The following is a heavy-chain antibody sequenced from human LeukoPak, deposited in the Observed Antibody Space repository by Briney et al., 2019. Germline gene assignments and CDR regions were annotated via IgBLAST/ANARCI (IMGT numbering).Heavy chain of an antibody. D-gene: IGHD4-17*01. V-gene: IGHV4-59*01. CDR3: ARGSDDYGDYYFDY. J-gene: IGHJ4*02. Sequence: PSETLSLTCTVSGGSISSYYWSWIRQPPGKGLEWIGYIYYSGSTNYNPSLKSRVTISVDTSKNQFSLKLSSVTAADTAVYYCARGSDDYGDYYFDYRGQGTLVTVSS. CDR2: IYYSGST. CDR1: GGSISSYY.